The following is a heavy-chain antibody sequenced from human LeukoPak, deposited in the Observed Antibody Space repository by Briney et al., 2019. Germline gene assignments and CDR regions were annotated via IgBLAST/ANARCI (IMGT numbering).Heavy chain of an antibody. CDR1: GYTFTSYG. CDR3: ARTEYYYDSSGLVY. Sequence: ASVKVSCKASGYTFTSYGISWVRQAPGQGLEWMGWISAYNGNTNYAQKLQGRVTMTTDTSTSTAYMELRSLRSDDTAVYYCARTEYYYDSSGLVYWGQGTLVTVSS. V-gene: IGHV1-18*01. J-gene: IGHJ4*02. D-gene: IGHD3-22*01. CDR2: ISAYNGNT.